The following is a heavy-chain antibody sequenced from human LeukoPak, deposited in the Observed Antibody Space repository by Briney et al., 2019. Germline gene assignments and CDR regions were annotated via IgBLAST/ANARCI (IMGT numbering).Heavy chain of an antibody. D-gene: IGHD6-19*01. Sequence: ASAKVSCKASGYTFTSYAMHWVRQAPGQRLEWMGWINAGNGNTKYSQKFQGRVTITRDTSASTAYMELSSLRSEDTAVYYCARDRSSGWLDFQHWGQGTLVTVSS. V-gene: IGHV1-3*01. CDR3: ARDRSSGWLDFQH. J-gene: IGHJ1*01. CDR1: GYTFTSYA. CDR2: INAGNGNT.